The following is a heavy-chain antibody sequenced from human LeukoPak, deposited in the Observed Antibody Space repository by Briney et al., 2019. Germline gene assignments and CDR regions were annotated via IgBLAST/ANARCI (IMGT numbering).Heavy chain of an antibody. Sequence: PGGSLRLSCAASGFTFSSYSMNWVRQAPGKGLEWVSSTSSSSSYIYYADSVKGRFTISRDNAKNSLYLQMNSLRAEDTAVYYYARDYYDSSGYYRFDYWGQGTLVTVSS. CDR3: ARDYYDSSGYYRFDY. D-gene: IGHD3-22*01. J-gene: IGHJ4*02. V-gene: IGHV3-21*01. CDR2: TSSSSSYI. CDR1: GFTFSSYS.